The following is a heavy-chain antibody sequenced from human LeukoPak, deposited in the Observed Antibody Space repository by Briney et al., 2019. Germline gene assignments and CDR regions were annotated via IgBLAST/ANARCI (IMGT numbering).Heavy chain of an antibody. CDR2: IKQGGSQK. V-gene: IGHV3-7*01. Sequence: GGSLRLSCVASGFSFSNYWMSWVRQAPGKGLEWVANIKQGGSQKNYVDSVKGRFTISRDNAKNSLYLQMNSLRAEDTAVYCCASDRFSSGDFWGQGTLVAVSS. J-gene: IGHJ4*02. D-gene: IGHD6-19*01. CDR3: ASDRFSSGDF. CDR1: GFSFSNYW.